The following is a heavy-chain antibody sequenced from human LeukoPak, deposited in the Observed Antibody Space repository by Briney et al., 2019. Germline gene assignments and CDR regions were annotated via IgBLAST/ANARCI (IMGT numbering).Heavy chain of an antibody. CDR1: GYTFTGHY. Sequence: ASVKVSCKASGYTFTGHYMHWVRQAPGQGLEWMGWINPKNAATNYAQGFQGRVTMTRDTSTGTAYMEVSGLKSDDTAVYYCAKTLYVAAAPGGFDYWGQGTLVTVSS. D-gene: IGHD2-15*01. CDR2: INPKNAAT. J-gene: IGHJ4*02. V-gene: IGHV1-2*02. CDR3: AKTLYVAAAPGGFDY.